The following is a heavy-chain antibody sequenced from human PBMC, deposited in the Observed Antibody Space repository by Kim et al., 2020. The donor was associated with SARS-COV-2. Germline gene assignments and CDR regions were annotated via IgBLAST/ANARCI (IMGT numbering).Heavy chain of an antibody. D-gene: IGHD2-8*02. CDR1: GGTFSSYA. CDR3: ARDLVGNYYYYGMDV. J-gene: IGHJ6*02. Sequence: SVKVSCKASGGTFSSYAISWVRQAPGQGLEWMGGIIPIFGTANYAQKFQGRVTITADESTSTAYMELSSLRSEDTAVYYCARDLVGNYYYYGMDVWGQGTTVTVSS. V-gene: IGHV1-69*13. CDR2: IIPIFGTA.